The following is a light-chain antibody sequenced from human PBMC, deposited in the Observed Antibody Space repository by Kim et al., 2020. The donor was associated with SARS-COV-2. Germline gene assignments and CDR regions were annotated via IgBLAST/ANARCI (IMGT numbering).Light chain of an antibody. CDR2: DVS. J-gene: IGLJ1*01. V-gene: IGLV2-14*03. CDR1: SSDVDGYNY. Sequence: GQSITHPCTGTSSDVDGYNYVSWYQQHPGKAPKLMIYDVSTRPSGVSNGFSGSKSGNTASLSISGLQAENEADYYCTSHTSSSLYVFGTGTKVTVL. CDR3: TSHTSSSLYV.